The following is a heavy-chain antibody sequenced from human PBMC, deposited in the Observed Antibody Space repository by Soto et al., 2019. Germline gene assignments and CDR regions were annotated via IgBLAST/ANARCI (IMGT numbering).Heavy chain of an antibody. CDR1: GGTFSSYA. CDR3: ARDRGGYYYSSGYKNNLAFDI. V-gene: IGHV1-69*13. Sequence: SVKVSCKASGGTFSSYAISWVRQAPGQGLEWMGGIIPIFGTANYAQKFQGRVTITADESTSTAYMELSSLRSEDTAVYYCARDRGGYYYSSGYKNNLAFDIWGQGTMVTVSS. CDR2: IIPIFGTA. D-gene: IGHD3-22*01. J-gene: IGHJ3*02.